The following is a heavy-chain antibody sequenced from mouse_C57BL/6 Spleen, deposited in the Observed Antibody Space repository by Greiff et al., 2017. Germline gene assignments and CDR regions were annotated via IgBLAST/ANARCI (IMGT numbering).Heavy chain of an antibody. J-gene: IGHJ1*03. V-gene: IGHV1-59*01. CDR2: IDPSDSYT. D-gene: IGHD1-1*01. CDR1: GYTFTSYW. CDR3: ARSPYYGSSYWYFDV. Sequence: QVQLQQPGAELVRPGTSVKLSCKASGYTFTSYWMHWVKQRPGQGLEWIGVIDPSDSYTTYNQKFKGKATLTVDTSSSTAYMQLSSLTSEDSAVYYCARSPYYGSSYWYFDVWGTGTTVTVSS.